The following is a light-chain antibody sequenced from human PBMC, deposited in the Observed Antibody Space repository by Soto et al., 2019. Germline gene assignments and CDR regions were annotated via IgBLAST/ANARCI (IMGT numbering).Light chain of an antibody. Sequence: DIQITQSPSTLSGYVDARVTITCRASQTISSWLAWYQQKPGKAPKLLIYTASTLKSGVPSRFSGSGSGTEFTLTISSLQPDDFATYYCQHDNIYSEAFGRGTKVDIK. J-gene: IGKJ1*01. CDR3: QHDNIYSEA. CDR1: QTISSW. V-gene: IGKV1-5*03. CDR2: TAS.